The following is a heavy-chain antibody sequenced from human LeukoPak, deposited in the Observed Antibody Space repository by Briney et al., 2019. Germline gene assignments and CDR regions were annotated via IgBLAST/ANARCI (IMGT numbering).Heavy chain of an antibody. Sequence: AGGPLRLSCAASGFTFSSYGMHWVRQAPGKGLEWVAVISYDGSNKYYADSVKGRFTISRDNSKNTLYLQMNSLRSEDTAVYYCARVRGSREGYFDWLGGFDYWGQGTLVTVSS. D-gene: IGHD3-9*01. J-gene: IGHJ4*02. CDR3: ARVRGSREGYFDWLGGFDY. CDR1: GFTFSSYG. V-gene: IGHV3-30*03. CDR2: ISYDGSNK.